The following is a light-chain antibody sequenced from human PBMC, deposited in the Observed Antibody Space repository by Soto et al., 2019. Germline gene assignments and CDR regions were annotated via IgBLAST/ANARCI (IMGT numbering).Light chain of an antibody. J-gene: IGKJ5*01. Sequence: IVMTQSPATLSVSPGERATLSCRASQSVSSGYLAWYQLKPGLAPRLLIYDASSRATGIPDRFSGSGSGTDFTLTISRLEPEDFAVFYCQHYDSLPITFGQGTRLEIK. V-gene: IGKV3D-20*01. CDR3: QHYDSLPIT. CDR1: QSVSSGY. CDR2: DAS.